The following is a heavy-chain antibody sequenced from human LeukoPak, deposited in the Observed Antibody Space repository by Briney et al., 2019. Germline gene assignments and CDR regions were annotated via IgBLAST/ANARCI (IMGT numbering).Heavy chain of an antibody. D-gene: IGHD1-26*01. Sequence: GGSLRLSCAASGFTFDDYAMHWVRQAPGKGLEWVSLISWDGSSTYYADSVKGRFTISRDNSKNSLYLQMNSMRAEDNALYYCAKDGEVGSYYGPVDYWGQGTLVTVS. J-gene: IGHJ4*02. V-gene: IGHV3-43D*03. CDR3: AKDGEVGSYYGPVDY. CDR1: GFTFDDYA. CDR2: ISWDGSST.